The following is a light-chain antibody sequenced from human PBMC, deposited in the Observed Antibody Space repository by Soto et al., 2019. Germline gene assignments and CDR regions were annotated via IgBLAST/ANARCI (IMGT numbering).Light chain of an antibody. J-gene: IGLJ1*01. CDR1: SSDIGVYNY. CDR3: TSYAGNNNYV. CDR2: EVS. V-gene: IGLV2-14*01. Sequence: QSALTQPASVSGSPGQSITISCTGTSSDIGVYNYVSWYQQHPGKAPKLVICEVSNRPSGVSSRFSGSKSGNTASLTISGLRAEDEADYYCTSYAGNNNYVFGTGTKVTVL.